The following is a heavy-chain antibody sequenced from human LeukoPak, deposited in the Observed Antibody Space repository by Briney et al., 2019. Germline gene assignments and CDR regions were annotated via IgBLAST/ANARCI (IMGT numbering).Heavy chain of an antibody. V-gene: IGHV4-39*07. CDR2: IFHGGNT. J-gene: IGHJ5*02. D-gene: IGHD6-25*01. Sequence: SETLSLTCTVSGDSITSSAFYWGWIRQAPGKGLEWIGNIFHGGNTHYNPSLKSRVSISVDRSKNQISLRLNSVTAADTAVYYCARGARSGIVGWSDPWGQGTLVTVSS. CDR1: GDSITSSAFY. CDR3: ARGARSGIVGWSDP.